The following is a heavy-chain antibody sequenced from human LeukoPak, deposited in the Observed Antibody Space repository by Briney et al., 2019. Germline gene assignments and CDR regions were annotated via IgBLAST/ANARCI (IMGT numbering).Heavy chain of an antibody. V-gene: IGHV3-21*01. D-gene: IGHD2-2*01. CDR2: ISSSSSYI. CDR1: GFTFSSYS. CDR3: ARDWPEDIVVVPAASFDY. J-gene: IGHJ4*02. Sequence: GGSLRLSCAASGFTFSSYSMNWVRQAPGKGREWVSYISSSSSYIYYADSVKGRFTISRDNAKNSLYLQMNSLRAEDTAVYYCARDWPEDIVVVPAASFDYWASEPWSPSPQ.